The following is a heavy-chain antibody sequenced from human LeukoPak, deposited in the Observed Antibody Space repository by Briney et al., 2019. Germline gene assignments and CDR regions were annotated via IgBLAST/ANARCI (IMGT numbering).Heavy chain of an antibody. Sequence: ASVKVSCKASGGTFSSYAISWVRQAPGQGLEWMGRIIPIFGTANYAQKFQGRVTITTDESTSTAYMELSSLRSEDTAVYYCARDLYYYDSSGYSPYYSDYWGQGTLVTVSS. CDR2: IIPIFGTA. V-gene: IGHV1-69*05. CDR1: GGTFSSYA. CDR3: ARDLYYYDSSGYSPYYSDY. D-gene: IGHD3-22*01. J-gene: IGHJ4*02.